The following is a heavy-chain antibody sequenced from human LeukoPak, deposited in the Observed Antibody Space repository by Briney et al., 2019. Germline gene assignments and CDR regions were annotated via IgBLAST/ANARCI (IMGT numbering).Heavy chain of an antibody. D-gene: IGHD1-20*01. Sequence: GASVKVSCKASGYTFNNYGISWVRQAPGQGLEWMGIINPSGGSTSYAQKFQGRVTMTRDMSTSTVYMELSSLRSEDTAVYYCARDGPISRITGTTRGDYWGQGTLVTVSS. J-gene: IGHJ4*02. CDR1: GYTFNNYG. CDR3: ARDGPISRITGTTRGDY. V-gene: IGHV1-46*02. CDR2: INPSGGST.